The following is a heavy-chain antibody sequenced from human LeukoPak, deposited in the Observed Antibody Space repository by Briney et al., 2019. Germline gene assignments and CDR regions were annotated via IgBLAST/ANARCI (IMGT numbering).Heavy chain of an antibody. CDR1: GFTFSSYS. Sequence: GGSLRLSCAASGFTFSSYSMNWVRQAPGKGLEWVSSISSSSSYIYYADSVKGRFTITRDNSKNTLYLQMNSLRAEDTAVYYCARMIANSGWFLDYWGQGTLVTVSS. D-gene: IGHD6-19*01. V-gene: IGHV3-21*01. CDR2: ISSSSSYI. J-gene: IGHJ4*02. CDR3: ARMIANSGWFLDY.